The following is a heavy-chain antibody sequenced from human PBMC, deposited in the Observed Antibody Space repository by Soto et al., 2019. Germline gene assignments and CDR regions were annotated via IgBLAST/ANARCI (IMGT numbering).Heavy chain of an antibody. CDR2: IRAKPNNYAT. CDR1: GFTFGDSA. J-gene: IGHJ6*03. D-gene: IGHD2-15*01. CDR3: TADIEYCSGGTCYYFYYYMDV. V-gene: IGHV3-73*01. Sequence: EVHLVESGGGLVQPGGSLTLSCAASGFTFGDSAIHWVRQASGKGLEWVGRIRAKPNNYATSYGDSVKGRFTISRDGSKNSAYLHMTGLKPEARAVYFCTADIEYCSGGTCYYFYYYMDVWGKGTTVTVSS.